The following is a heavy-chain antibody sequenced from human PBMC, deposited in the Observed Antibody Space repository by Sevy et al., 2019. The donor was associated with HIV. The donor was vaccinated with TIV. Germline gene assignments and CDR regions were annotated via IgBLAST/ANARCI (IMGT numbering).Heavy chain of an antibody. J-gene: IGHJ4*02. CDR1: GFALRSYT. Sequence: GESLKISCGVSGFALRSYTMNWVRQAPGKGLEWVASISATGGSTYYADSVKGRFTISRDVSKSTLNLQMNSLTAEDTAMSYCAKALQKLPFHPHYFDYWGQGTLVTVSS. V-gene: IGHV3-23*01. CDR3: AKALQKLPFHPHYFDY. CDR2: ISATGGST. D-gene: IGHD2-21*02.